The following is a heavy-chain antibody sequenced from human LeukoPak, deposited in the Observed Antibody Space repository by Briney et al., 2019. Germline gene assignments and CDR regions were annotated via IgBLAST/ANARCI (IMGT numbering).Heavy chain of an antibody. CDR1: GGTFSSYA. Sequence: ASVKVSCKASGGTFSSYAISWVRQAPGQGLEWMGGIIPIFGTANYAQKFQGRVTITTDESTSTAYMELSSLRSEDTAVYYCARDRVAVAGSYMDVWGKGTTVTVSS. D-gene: IGHD6-19*01. CDR2: IIPIFGTA. CDR3: ARDRVAVAGSYMDV. V-gene: IGHV1-69*05. J-gene: IGHJ6*03.